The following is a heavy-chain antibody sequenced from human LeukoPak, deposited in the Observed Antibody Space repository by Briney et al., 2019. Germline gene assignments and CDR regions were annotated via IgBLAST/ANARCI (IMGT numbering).Heavy chain of an antibody. D-gene: IGHD2-15*01. CDR2: VIPIFGTA. CDR3: ASGSRDGNYYYYYMDV. V-gene: IGHV1-69*05. Sequence: SVKVSCKASGGTFSSYAISWVRQAPGQGLEWMGRVIPIFGTANYAQKFQGRVTITTDESTSTAYMELSSLRSEDTAVYYCASGSRDGNYYYYYMDVWGKGTTVTVSS. CDR1: GGTFSSYA. J-gene: IGHJ6*03.